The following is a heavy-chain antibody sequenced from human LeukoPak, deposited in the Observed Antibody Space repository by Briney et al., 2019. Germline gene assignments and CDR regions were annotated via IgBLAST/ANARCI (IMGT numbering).Heavy chain of an antibody. CDR2: AYYSGGS. CDR1: GGSISSTNYY. Sequence: SETLSLTCTVSGGSISSTNYYWGWIRQPPGKGLEWIGSAYYSGGSYYNASLRSRVTISVDTSKNQFSLKLSSVTAADTAVYYCARVQAVSSLNWFDPWGQGTLVTVSS. J-gene: IGHJ5*02. V-gene: IGHV4-39*07. CDR3: ARVQAVSSLNWFDP. D-gene: IGHD6-13*01.